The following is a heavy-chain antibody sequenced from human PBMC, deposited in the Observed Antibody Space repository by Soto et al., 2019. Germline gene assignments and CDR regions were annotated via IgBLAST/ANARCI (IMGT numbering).Heavy chain of an antibody. CDR1: GFSLTTSRVG. D-gene: IGHD3-10*02. CDR3: AHMFGTVSHLGY. J-gene: IGHJ4*02. V-gene: IGHV2-5*02. Sequence: QITLKESGPTLVKPTQTLTLTCTFSGFSLTTSRVGVGWIRQPPGKALEWLALIYWDDDKSYSPSLRSRLTITKDTSKNQVVLTMTNMDPVDTATYYCAHMFGTVSHLGYWGQGTLVTVSS. CDR2: IYWDDDK.